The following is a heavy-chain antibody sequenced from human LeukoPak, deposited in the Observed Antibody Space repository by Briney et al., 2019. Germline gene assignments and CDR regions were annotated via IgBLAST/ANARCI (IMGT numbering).Heavy chain of an antibody. V-gene: IGHV3-74*01. CDR1: GFTFSSYE. CDR3: ARRYNDSSGYKGALDI. Sequence: GALRLSCAASGFTFSSYEMNWVRQAPGKGLEWVARINSDGSSTSYAESVKGRFTISRDNAKNTLYLQMNNLRAEDTAVYYCARRYNDSSGYKGALDIWGQGTMATVSS. CDR2: INSDGSST. J-gene: IGHJ3*02. D-gene: IGHD3-22*01.